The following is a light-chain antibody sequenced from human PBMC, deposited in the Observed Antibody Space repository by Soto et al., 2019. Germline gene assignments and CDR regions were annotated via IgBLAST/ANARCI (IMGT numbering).Light chain of an antibody. V-gene: IGLV3-1*01. CDR1: KLGDKY. J-gene: IGLJ2*01. Sequence: SYELTQSPSVSVSPGQSASITCSGDKLGDKYACWYQQKPGQSPVLVIYQDSKRPSGIPERFSGSNSGNTATLTISGTQAMDEADYYCQAWDSSTAFVVVFGGGTKLTVL. CDR2: QDS. CDR3: QAWDSSTAFVVV.